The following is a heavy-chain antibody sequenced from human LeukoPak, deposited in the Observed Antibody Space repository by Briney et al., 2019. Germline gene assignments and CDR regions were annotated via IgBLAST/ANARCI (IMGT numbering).Heavy chain of an antibody. CDR2: INTDGSSP. Sequence: GGSLRLSCAASGFTFSNYWMHWVRQGPGKGLVWVSRINTDGSSPSYADSVKGRFTISRDNAKNTLFLQMNSLRAEDTAVYYCARGIGSTVFFDHWGQGTLVTVSS. J-gene: IGHJ4*02. CDR1: GFTFSNYW. D-gene: IGHD4-11*01. CDR3: ARGIGSTVFFDH. V-gene: IGHV3-74*01.